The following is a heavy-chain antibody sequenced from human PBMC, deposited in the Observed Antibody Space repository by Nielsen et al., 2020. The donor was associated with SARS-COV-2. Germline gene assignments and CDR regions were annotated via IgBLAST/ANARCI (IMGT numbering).Heavy chain of an antibody. CDR1: GGSISSYY. CDR2: IYYSGST. J-gene: IGHJ6*02. Sequence: GSLRLSCTVSGGSISSYYWSWIRQPPGKGLEWIGYIYYSGSTNYNPSLKSRVTISVDTSKNQFSLKLSSVTAADTAVYYCARVHDGDFYYYYGMDVWGQGTTVTVSS. V-gene: IGHV4-59*01. CDR3: ARVHDGDFYYYYGMDV. D-gene: IGHD3-16*01.